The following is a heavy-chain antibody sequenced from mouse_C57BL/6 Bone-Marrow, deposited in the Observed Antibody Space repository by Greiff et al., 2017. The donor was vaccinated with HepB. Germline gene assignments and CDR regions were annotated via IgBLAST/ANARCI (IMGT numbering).Heavy chain of an antibody. J-gene: IGHJ3*01. Sequence: VQLQQSGPELVKPGASVKISCKASGYSFTGYYMNWVKQSPEKSLEWIGEINPSTGGTTYNQKFKAKATLTVDKSSSTAYMQLKSLTSEDCAVYYCARWNYSNYPWFAYWGQGTLVTVSA. D-gene: IGHD2-5*01. V-gene: IGHV1-42*01. CDR1: GYSFTGYY. CDR2: INPSTGGT. CDR3: ARWNYSNYPWFAY.